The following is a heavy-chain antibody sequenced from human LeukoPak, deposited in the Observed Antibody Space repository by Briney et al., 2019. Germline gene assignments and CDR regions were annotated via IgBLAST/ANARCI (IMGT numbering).Heavy chain of an antibody. J-gene: IGHJ4*02. CDR1: GFTFSDYY. V-gene: IGHV3-11*04. CDR3: ARDNVNGDY. D-gene: IGHD2-8*01. CDR2: IGSSGSTI. Sequence: GGSLRLSCAASGFTFSDYYMGWIRQAPGKGLEWVSYIGSSGSTIYYADSVKGRFTISRDNAKNSLYLQMNSLRAEDTAVYYCARDNVNGDYWGQGTLVTVSS.